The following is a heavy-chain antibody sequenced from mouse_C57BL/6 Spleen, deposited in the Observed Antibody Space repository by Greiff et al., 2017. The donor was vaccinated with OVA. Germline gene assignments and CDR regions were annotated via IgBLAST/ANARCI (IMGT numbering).Heavy chain of an antibody. Sequence: VKLQQPGAELVKPGASVKLSCKASGYTFTSYWMQWVKQRPGQGLEWIGEIDPSDSYTNYNQKFKGKATLTVDTSSSTAYMQLSSLTSEDSAVYYCARSGTGWYFDVWGTGTTVTVSS. CDR3: ARSGTGWYFDV. CDR1: GYTFTSYW. CDR2: IDPSDSYT. V-gene: IGHV1-50*01. D-gene: IGHD3-1*01. J-gene: IGHJ1*03.